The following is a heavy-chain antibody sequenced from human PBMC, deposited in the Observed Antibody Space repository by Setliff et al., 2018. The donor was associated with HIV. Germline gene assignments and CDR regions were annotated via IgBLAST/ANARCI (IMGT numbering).Heavy chain of an antibody. D-gene: IGHD3-22*01. V-gene: IGHV1-46*01. Sequence: ASVKVSCKASGYIFTSYYMHWVRQAPGQGPEWMGIINPSGGSTSYAQKFQGRVTLTWDTSISTAYLELNHLKSDDTAVYCCARARTDYYDRRRRSHYYIDVWARGATVTVSS. J-gene: IGHJ6*03. CDR1: GYIFTSYY. CDR3: ARARTDYYDRRRRSHYYIDV. CDR2: INPSGGST.